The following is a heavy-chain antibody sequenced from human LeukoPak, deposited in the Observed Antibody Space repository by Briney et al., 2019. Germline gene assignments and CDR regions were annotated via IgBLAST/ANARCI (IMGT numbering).Heavy chain of an antibody. V-gene: IGHV1-46*01. J-gene: IGHJ4*02. CDR1: GYTFPSYF. CDR3: ARTAARRFDY. CDR2: INLTGGST. D-gene: IGHD6-6*01. Sequence: ASVKVSCKASGYTFPSYFMHWVRQAPGQGLEWMGIINLTGGSTTYAQKFQGRVTMTRDTSTSTVYMELSSLRSDDTAVYYCARTAARRFDYWGQGTLVTVSS.